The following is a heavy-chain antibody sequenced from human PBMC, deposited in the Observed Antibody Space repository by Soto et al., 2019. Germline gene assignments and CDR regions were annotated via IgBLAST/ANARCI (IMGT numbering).Heavy chain of an antibody. CDR3: AKAGSFHSVGHS. V-gene: IGHV4-31*01. Sequence: SETLSLTCTVSGGSISSGGYYWSWIRQQPGKGLEWIGYIYYSGSTNYSPSLKNQVTISADTSKNQISMKLTSVTAADTAVYYCAKAGSFHSVGHSWGQGTLVTVS. CDR1: GGSISSGGYY. J-gene: IGHJ4*02. CDR2: IYYSGST. D-gene: IGHD3-10*01.